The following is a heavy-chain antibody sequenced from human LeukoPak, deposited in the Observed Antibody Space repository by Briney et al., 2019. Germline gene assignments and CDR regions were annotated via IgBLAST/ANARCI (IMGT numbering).Heavy chain of an antibody. J-gene: IGHJ4*02. D-gene: IGHD3-22*01. CDR2: ISGSGDLT. CDR3: AKDRPNYYHNNGHYSRQNGDY. Sequence: PGGSLRLSCGASGFNFNVYAMSWVRQSPGKGLEWVSSISGSGDLTFYADSVKGRFTISRDNFKNTLYLQMNSLRVADTAVYYCAKDRPNYYHNNGHYSRQNGDYWGQGTLVTVSS. V-gene: IGHV3-23*01. CDR1: GFNFNVYA.